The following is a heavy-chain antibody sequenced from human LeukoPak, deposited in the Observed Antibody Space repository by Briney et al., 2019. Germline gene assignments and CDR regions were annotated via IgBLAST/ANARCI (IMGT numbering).Heavy chain of an antibody. V-gene: IGHV3-23*01. CDR1: GFTFSSYA. J-gene: IGHJ4*02. CDR2: ISGSGDIT. Sequence: PGGSLRLSCAASGFTFSSYAMSWVRQAPGKGLEWVSVISGSGDITYYADSAKGRFTISRDNSKNTLYLQMNSLRAEDTAVYYCAKRAGYYFDYWGQGTLVTVSS. CDR3: AKRAGYYFDY. D-gene: IGHD4/OR15-4a*01.